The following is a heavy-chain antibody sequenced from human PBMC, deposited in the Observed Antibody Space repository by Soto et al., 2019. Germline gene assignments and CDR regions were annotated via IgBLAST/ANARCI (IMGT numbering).Heavy chain of an antibody. J-gene: IGHJ5*02. CDR1: GYAFTSYW. V-gene: IGHV5-51*01. CDR3: ARGYCTTTICDPWFDP. D-gene: IGHD2-2*01. CDR2: IYPGDPDT. Sequence: SLKISCTASGYAFTSYWIAWVRQMPGKGLEWMGIIYPGDPDTRYSPSFQGQVTISADKSITTAYLQWSSLKASDTAMYYCARGYCTTTICDPWFDPWGQGTLVTVSS.